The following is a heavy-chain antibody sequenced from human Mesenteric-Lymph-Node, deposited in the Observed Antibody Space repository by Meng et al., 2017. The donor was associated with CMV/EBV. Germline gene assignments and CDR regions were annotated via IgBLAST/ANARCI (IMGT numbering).Heavy chain of an antibody. Sequence: SCTASGCTLSNGWMSWVRQAPGKGLEWVGRIKRKSDGGTTDYAAPVKGRFTISRDDSNNMVYLQMNSLRTEDTAVYYCTTDVGYFDYWGQGTLVTVSS. CDR2: IKRKSDGGTT. CDR3: TTDVGYFDY. CDR1: GCTLSNGW. V-gene: IGHV3-15*01. J-gene: IGHJ4*02.